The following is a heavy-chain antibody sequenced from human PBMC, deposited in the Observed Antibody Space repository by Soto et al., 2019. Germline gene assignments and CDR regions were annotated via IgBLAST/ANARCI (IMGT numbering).Heavy chain of an antibody. CDR3: SARYGDYGVGY. V-gene: IGHV4-59*06. CDR2: IYYSRST. J-gene: IGHJ4*02. Sequence: SETLSLTCTVSGGSISSYYWSWIRQHPGKGLEWIGYIYYSRSTYYNPSLKSRDTKSVDTSKNQFSLKLSFVTAADTAVYYCSARYGDYGVGYWGQGTLVTVSS. CDR1: GGSISSYY. D-gene: IGHD4-17*01.